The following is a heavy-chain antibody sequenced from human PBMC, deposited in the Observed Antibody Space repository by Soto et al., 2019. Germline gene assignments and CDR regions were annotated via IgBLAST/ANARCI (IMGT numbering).Heavy chain of an antibody. J-gene: IGHJ6*02. V-gene: IGHV4-31*03. Sequence: SETLSLTCTVSGGSISSGGYYWSWIRQHPGKGLEWIGYIYYSGSTYYNPPLKSRVTISVDTSKNQFSLKLSSVPAADTAVYYCARDPGFWSGYYTGLVEDGMDVWGQGTTVTVSS. CDR2: IYYSGST. D-gene: IGHD3-3*01. CDR3: ARDPGFWSGYYTGLVEDGMDV. CDR1: GGSISSGGYY.